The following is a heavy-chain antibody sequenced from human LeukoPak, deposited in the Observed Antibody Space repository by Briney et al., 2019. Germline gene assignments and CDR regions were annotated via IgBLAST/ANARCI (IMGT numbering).Heavy chain of an antibody. CDR3: ARGSYNWNDGGYYFDY. J-gene: IGHJ4*02. CDR1: VYTFTGYY. Sequence: GASVTVSCKASVYTFTGYYMHWVRQAPGQGLEWMGWINPNSGGTNYAQKFQGRVTMTRDTSISTAYMELSRLRSDDTAVYYCARGSYNWNDGGYYFDYWGQGTLVTVSS. D-gene: IGHD1-1*01. CDR2: INPNSGGT. V-gene: IGHV1-2*02.